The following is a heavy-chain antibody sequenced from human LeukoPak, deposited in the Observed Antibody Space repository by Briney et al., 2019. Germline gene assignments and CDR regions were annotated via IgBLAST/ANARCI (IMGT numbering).Heavy chain of an antibody. D-gene: IGHD6-13*01. J-gene: IGHJ1*01. V-gene: IGHV3-30*18. CDR3: AKDQHSSSSSAEYFQH. CDR2: ISYDGSNK. CDR1: GFTFSSYG. Sequence: PGRSLRLSCAASGFTFSSYGMHWVRQAPGKGLEWVAVISYDGSNKYHADSVKGRFTISRDNSKNTLYLQMNSLRAEDTAVYYCAKDQHSSSSSAEYFQHWGQGTLVTVSS.